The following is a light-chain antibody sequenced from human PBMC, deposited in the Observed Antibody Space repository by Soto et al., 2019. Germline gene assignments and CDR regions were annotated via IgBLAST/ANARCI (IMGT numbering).Light chain of an antibody. J-gene: IGLJ2*01. Sequence: QSVLTQPASVSGSPGQSITISCTGTSSDIGSYNLVSWYQHQPGKAPRLMIFEVNKRPSGVSNRFSGSKSGNTASLTISGLQAEDEADYYCCSYVGDGTYIVFGGGTKVTVL. CDR3: CSYVGDGTYIV. CDR1: SSDIGSYNL. CDR2: EVN. V-gene: IGLV2-23*02.